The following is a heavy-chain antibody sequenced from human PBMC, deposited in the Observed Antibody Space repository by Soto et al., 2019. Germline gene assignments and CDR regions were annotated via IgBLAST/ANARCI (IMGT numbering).Heavy chain of an antibody. J-gene: IGHJ3*02. Sequence: PSETLSLTCTVSGASITINYWSWIRQPPGKGLEWIGDIYYSGSTNYNPSLKSRVTISADTSNHQFSLNLSSVTAADTAVYYCARVPYYYDSSDAFDIWGQGTMVTVSS. CDR1: GASITINY. CDR2: IYYSGST. D-gene: IGHD3-22*01. V-gene: IGHV4-59*01. CDR3: ARVPYYYDSSDAFDI.